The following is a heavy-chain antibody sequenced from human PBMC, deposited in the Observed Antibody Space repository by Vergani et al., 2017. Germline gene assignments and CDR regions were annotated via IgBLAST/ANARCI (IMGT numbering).Heavy chain of an antibody. D-gene: IGHD2-21*01. CDR1: GFTFSSYW. CDR2: INSDGSST. CDR3: ARVPIAEVYSNYFDY. V-gene: IGHV3-74*01. Sequence: EVQLVESGGGLVQPGGSLRLSCAASGFTFSSYWMHWVRQAPGKGLVRVSRINSDGSSTNYADSVKGRITISRDNAKNTLYLRMNSRRAEATAVYYCARVPIAEVYSNYFDYWGQGTLVTVAS. J-gene: IGHJ4*02.